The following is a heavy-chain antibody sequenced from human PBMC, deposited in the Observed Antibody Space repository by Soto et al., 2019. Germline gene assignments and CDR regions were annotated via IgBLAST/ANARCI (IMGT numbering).Heavy chain of an antibody. CDR1: GFPFSNYG. D-gene: IGHD6-25*01. CDR2: TSYDGKSS. J-gene: IGHJ6*02. CDR3: ARERGPDGYSYYYAMDV. V-gene: IGHV3-30*03. Sequence: QVQLVESGGGVVQPGRSLRLSCAASGFPFSNYGMHWVRLAPGKGLEWVAVTSYDGKSSYYADSVKGRFTSSRDNSKTTMYLQMNSLRAEDTALYYCARERGPDGYSYYYAMDVWGQGTTVTVSS.